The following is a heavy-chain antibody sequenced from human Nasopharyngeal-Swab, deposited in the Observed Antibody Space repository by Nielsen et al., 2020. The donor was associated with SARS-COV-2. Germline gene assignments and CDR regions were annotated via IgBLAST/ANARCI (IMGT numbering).Heavy chain of an antibody. CDR2: ISISSSYI. CDR1: GFTFNNYN. V-gene: IGHV3-21*01. J-gene: IGHJ6*02. CDR3: ARDGLDYDFWSAYFMDV. Sequence: GESLKISCAASGFTFNNYNFNWVRQTPGKGLEWVSSISISSSYIYYADSVKGRFTISRDNAKNSRYLQMNSLRAEDTAVYYCARDGLDYDFWSAYFMDVWGQGTTVTVSS. D-gene: IGHD3-3*01.